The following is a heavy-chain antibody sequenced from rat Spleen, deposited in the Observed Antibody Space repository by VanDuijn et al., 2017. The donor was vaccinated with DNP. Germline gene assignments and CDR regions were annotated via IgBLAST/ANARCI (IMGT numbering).Heavy chain of an antibody. J-gene: IGHJ2*01. Sequence: EVKLVESGGGLVQPGRSLKLSCVASGFTFSSYWMYWIRQAPGKGLEWVASINTDGGSTYYRDSVKGRFTISRDNAKSTLYLQMDSLRSEDTATYYCARRVYGGYLDYWGQGVMVTVSS. CDR3: ARRVYGGYLDY. V-gene: IGHV5-58*01. CDR1: GFTFSSYW. CDR2: INTDGGST. D-gene: IGHD1-11*01.